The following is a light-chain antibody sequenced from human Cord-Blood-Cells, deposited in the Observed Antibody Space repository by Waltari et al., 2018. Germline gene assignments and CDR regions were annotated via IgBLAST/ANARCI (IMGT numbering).Light chain of an antibody. CDR2: AAS. Sequence: DIQMTQSPSSLSASVGDRVTITCRASQSISSYLNWYQQKPGKAPKLLIYAASSLQSGVPSRFSGSGSATDFTLTISSLQPEDAATYYCQQSYSTPTFGGGTKVEIK. V-gene: IGKV1-39*01. CDR1: QSISSY. CDR3: QQSYSTPT. J-gene: IGKJ4*01.